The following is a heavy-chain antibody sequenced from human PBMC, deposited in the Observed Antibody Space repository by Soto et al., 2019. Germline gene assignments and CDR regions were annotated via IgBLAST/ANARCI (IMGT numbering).Heavy chain of an antibody. J-gene: IGHJ6*02. V-gene: IGHV1-69*13. CDR2: IIPIFGTA. CDR3: ARESGTPISGGHYYYGMDV. Sequence: GASVKVSCKASGGTFSSYAISWVRQAPGQGLEWMGGIIPIFGTANYAQKFQGRVTITADESTSTAYMELSSLRSEDTAVYYCARESGTPISGGHYYYGMDVWGQGTTVTVSS. CDR1: GGTFSSYA. D-gene: IGHD3-3*01.